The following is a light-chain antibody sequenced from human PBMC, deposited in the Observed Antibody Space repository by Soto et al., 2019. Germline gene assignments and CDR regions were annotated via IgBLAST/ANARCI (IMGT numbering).Light chain of an antibody. CDR3: SSYTTSSTLYV. CDR1: SSDVGAYNY. J-gene: IGLJ1*01. V-gene: IGLV2-14*03. CDR2: DVT. Sequence: QSALTQPASVSGSPGQSITISCTGTSSDVGAYNYVSWYQQYPGKAHKYIIYDVTNRPSGVSYRFSGSKSGNTASLTIFGLQAEDEADYYCSSYTTSSTLYVFGTGTKVTVL.